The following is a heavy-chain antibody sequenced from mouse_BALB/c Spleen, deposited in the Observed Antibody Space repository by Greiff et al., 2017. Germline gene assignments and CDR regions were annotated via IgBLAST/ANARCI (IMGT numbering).Heavy chain of an antibody. D-gene: IGHD2-4*01. CDR2: ISYSGST. V-gene: IGHV3-2*02. CDR1: GYSITSDYA. J-gene: IGHJ2*01. Sequence: EVKLQESGPGLVKPSQSLSLTCTVTGYSITSDYAWNWIRQFPGNKLEWMGYISYSGSTSYNPSLKSRISITRDTSKNQFFLQLNSVTTEDTATYYCARSRYDYDVDYWGQGTTLTVSS. CDR3: ARSRYDYDVDY.